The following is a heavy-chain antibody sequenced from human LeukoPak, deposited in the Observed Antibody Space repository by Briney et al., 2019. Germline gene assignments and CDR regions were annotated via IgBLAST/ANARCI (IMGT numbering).Heavy chain of an antibody. D-gene: IGHD3-22*01. CDR1: GFTFSSYA. V-gene: IGHV3-23*01. J-gene: IGHJ4*02. CDR2: ISDSGGGT. CDR3: AKYYYDSSGSRHFDY. Sequence: GGSLRLSCAASGFTFSSYAMSWVRQAPGTGLEWVSAISDSGGGTYYAASVRGRFIISRDNSKNTLHLQMNSLRAEDTAVYYCAKYYYDSSGSRHFDYWGQGTLVTVSS.